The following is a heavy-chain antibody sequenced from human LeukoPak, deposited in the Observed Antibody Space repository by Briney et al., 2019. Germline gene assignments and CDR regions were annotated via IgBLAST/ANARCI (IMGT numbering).Heavy chain of an antibody. D-gene: IGHD3-22*01. Sequence: ASVKVSCKASGYTFTTYDITWVRQAPGQGLEWMGWISAYNGNTNYAEKLQGRVTMSTDTPMSTAYMELRSLRSDDTAMYYCARGGYYDSHVFDIWGQGTMVTVSS. CDR3: ARGGYYDSHVFDI. CDR2: ISAYNGNT. CDR1: GYTFTTYD. J-gene: IGHJ3*02. V-gene: IGHV1-18*01.